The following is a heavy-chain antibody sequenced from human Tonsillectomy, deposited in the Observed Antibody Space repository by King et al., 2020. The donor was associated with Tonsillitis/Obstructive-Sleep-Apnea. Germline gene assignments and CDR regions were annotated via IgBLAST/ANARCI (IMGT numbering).Heavy chain of an antibody. CDR2: VGAAGDT. J-gene: IGHJ4*02. CDR1: GFSFTRFD. V-gene: IGHV3-13*04. CDR3: ARGSKFDILSGHQIFDH. Sequence: VQLVESGGGLVQPGGSLRLSRAASGFSFTRFDMHWVRQVTGKGLEWVSGVGAAGDTYYPDSVKGRFIISKENAKNSLYLQLNSLRAGDTAVYYCARGSKFDILSGHQIFDHWGQGTLVTVSS. D-gene: IGHD3-9*01.